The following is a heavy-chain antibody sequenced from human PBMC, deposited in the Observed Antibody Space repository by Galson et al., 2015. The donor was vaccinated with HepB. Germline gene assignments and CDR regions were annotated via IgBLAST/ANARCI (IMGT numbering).Heavy chain of an antibody. Sequence: SLRLSCAASGFTFDNYAMSWVRQAPGKGLEWVTTIRDSGVDTYYADSVKGRFTISRDNSKNTLYLQMNGLRVEDTAVYYCGKGYGGSRYFFFDHWGQGALVTVSS. CDR1: GFTFDNYA. CDR3: GKGYGGSRYFFFDH. V-gene: IGHV3-23*01. D-gene: IGHD3-9*01. J-gene: IGHJ4*02. CDR2: IRDSGVDT.